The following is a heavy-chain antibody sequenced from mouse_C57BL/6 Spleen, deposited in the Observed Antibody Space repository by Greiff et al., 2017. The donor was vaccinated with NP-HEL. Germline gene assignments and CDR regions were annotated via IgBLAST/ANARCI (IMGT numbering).Heavy chain of an antibody. CDR1: GFTFSSYA. CDR2: ISDGGSYT. J-gene: IGHJ1*03. CDR3: ARRGTTGNCDFEV. V-gene: IGHV5-4*03. Sequence: EVKLVESGGGLVKPGGSLKLSCAASGFTFSSYAMSWVRQTPEKRLEWVATISDGGSYTYYPDNVKGRFTISRDNAKNNLYLQMSHLKSEDTAMYYCARRGTTGNCDFEVWGTGTTVTVSS. D-gene: IGHD1-1*01.